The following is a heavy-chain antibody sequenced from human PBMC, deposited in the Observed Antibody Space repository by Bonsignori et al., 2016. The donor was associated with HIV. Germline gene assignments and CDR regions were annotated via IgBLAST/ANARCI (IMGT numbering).Heavy chain of an antibody. CDR2: IYYSGST. Sequence: RQAPGKGLEWIGYIYYSGSTNYNPSLKSRVTISVDTSKNQFSLKLSSVTAADTAVYYCARAGGRVQLWLKHYYMDVWGKGTTVTVSS. J-gene: IGHJ6*03. CDR3: ARAGGRVQLWLKHYYMDV. D-gene: IGHD5-18*01. V-gene: IGHV4-59*01.